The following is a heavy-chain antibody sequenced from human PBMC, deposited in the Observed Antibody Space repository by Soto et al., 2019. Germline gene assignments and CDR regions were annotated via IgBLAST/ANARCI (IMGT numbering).Heavy chain of an antibody. J-gene: IGHJ4*02. CDR2: IYYSGST. D-gene: IGHD6-13*01. CDR3: AREAYSSSVGFDY. Sequence: SETLSLTCTVSGGSISSYYWSWIRQPPGKGLEWIGYIYYSGSTNYNPSLKSRVTISVDTSKNQFSLKLSSVTAADTAVYYCAREAYSSSVGFDYWGQGTLVTVSS. V-gene: IGHV4-59*01. CDR1: GGSISSYY.